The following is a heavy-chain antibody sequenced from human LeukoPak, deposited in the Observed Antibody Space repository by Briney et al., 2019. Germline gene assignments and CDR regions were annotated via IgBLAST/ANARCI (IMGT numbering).Heavy chain of an antibody. CDR2: ISGSGGDT. Sequence: GGSLRLSCAASGFTFSSYPMSWVRQAPGKGLEWVSAISGSGGDTYYADSVKGRFTISRDNSKNTLYLQMNSLRAEDTALYYCATSSGWYPKYFDYWGQGTLVSVSS. J-gene: IGHJ4*02. V-gene: IGHV3-23*01. D-gene: IGHD6-19*01. CDR3: ATSSGWYPKYFDY. CDR1: GFTFSSYP.